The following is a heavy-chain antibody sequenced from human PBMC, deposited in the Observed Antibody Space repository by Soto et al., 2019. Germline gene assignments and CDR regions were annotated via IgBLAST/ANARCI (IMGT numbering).Heavy chain of an antibody. V-gene: IGHV4-31*03. CDR2: IYYSGST. D-gene: IGHD2-15*01. CDR3: ASSYSVAASDY. Sequence: SETLSLTCTVSGGSISSGGYYWSWIRQHPGKGLEWIGYIYYSGSTYYNPSLKSRVTISVDTSKNQFSLKLSSVTAADTAVHYCASSYSVAASDYWGQGTLVTVSS. CDR1: GGSISSGGYY. J-gene: IGHJ4*02.